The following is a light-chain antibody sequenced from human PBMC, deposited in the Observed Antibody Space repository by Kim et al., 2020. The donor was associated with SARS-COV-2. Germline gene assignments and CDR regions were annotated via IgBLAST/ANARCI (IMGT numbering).Light chain of an antibody. CDR3: QHYDDSGYT. V-gene: IGKV3-20*01. CDR1: QPGSSGY. Sequence: LSPGGGATVSCRASQPGSSGYLAWFQQKPGQAPRLLISGASTRATGIPDRFSGSGSGTGFTLTISRLQPEDFAVYDCQHYDDSGYTFGQRTKLEI. CDR2: GAS. J-gene: IGKJ2*01.